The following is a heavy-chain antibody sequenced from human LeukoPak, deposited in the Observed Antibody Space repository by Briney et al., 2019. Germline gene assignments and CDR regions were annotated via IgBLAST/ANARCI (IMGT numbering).Heavy chain of an antibody. J-gene: IGHJ5*02. D-gene: IGHD3-10*01. CDR1: VYTLTQLS. CDR3: ATGVRGVIPRFDP. V-gene: IGHV1-24*01. Sequence: ASVKVSCKVSVYTLTQLSMHWVRQAPGKGLEWMGGFDPEDGETIYAQKFQGRVTMTEDTSTDTAYMELSSLRSEDTAVYYCATGVRGVIPRFDPWGQGTLVTVSS. CDR2: FDPEDGET.